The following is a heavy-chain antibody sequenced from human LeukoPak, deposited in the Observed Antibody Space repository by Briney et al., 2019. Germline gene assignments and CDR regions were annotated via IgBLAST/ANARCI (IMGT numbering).Heavy chain of an antibody. Sequence: ASVKVSCKASGGTFSSYAISWVRQAPGQGLEWMGRIIPILGIANYAQKFQGRVTMTRDTSISTAYMELSRLRSDDTAVYYCARDPGIVVVVAADYYYGMDVWGQGTTVTVSS. CDR1: GGTFSSYA. CDR2: IIPILGIA. D-gene: IGHD2-15*01. V-gene: IGHV1-69*04. J-gene: IGHJ6*02. CDR3: ARDPGIVVVVAADYYYGMDV.